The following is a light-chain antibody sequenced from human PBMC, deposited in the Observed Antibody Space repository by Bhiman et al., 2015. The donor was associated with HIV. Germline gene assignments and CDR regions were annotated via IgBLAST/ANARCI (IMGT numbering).Light chain of an antibody. CDR1: SSDVGGYNY. V-gene: IGLV2-8*01. Sequence: QSALTQPPSASGSPGQSVTISCTGTSSDVGGYNYVSWYQQHPGKAPKLMIYEVSKRPSGISSRFSGSKSGNTASLTISGLQAEDEADYYCTSYTVTASFVFGGATKVTVL. CDR2: EVS. CDR3: TSYTVTASFV. J-gene: IGLJ1*01.